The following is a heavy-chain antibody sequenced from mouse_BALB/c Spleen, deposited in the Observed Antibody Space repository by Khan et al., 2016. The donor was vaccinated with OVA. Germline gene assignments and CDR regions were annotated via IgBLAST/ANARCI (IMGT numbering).Heavy chain of an antibody. J-gene: IGHJ2*01. CDR3: ARVNYGSRDYFDY. CDR1: GYTFSSYW. V-gene: IGHV1-9*01. D-gene: IGHD1-1*01. Sequence: VQLQQSGAELMKPGASVKISCKATGYTFSSYWLEWVKQRPGHGLKWIGEILPGSGSSNYNERFKGKATFTADISSKTTYMQRSSLTSEDSAVYYCARVNYGSRDYFDYWGQGTTLTVSS. CDR2: ILPGSGSS.